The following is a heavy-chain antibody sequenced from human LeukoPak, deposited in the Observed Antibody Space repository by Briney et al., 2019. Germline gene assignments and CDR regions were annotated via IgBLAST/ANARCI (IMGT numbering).Heavy chain of an antibody. D-gene: IGHD1-7*01. Sequence: PGGSLRLSCAASGFTFSSYAMSWVRQAPGKGLEWVSAISGNGGSTFYTDAVKGRFTISRDNSKNTLYLQMNSLRAEDTAVYYCSRAYNWNYVYWGQGTLVTVSS. J-gene: IGHJ4*02. CDR3: SRAYNWNYVY. V-gene: IGHV3-23*01. CDR2: ISGNGGST. CDR1: GFTFSSYA.